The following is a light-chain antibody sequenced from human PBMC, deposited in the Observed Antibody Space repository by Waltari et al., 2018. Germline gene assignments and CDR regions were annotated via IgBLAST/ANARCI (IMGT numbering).Light chain of an antibody. CDR2: DVT. V-gene: IGLV2-11*01. CDR3: CSYAGRYTNYV. J-gene: IGLJ1*01. CDR1: RSDAGASDY. Sequence: QSALTQPRSVSGSPGQSVTISCTGTRSDAGASDYVPWYQQRPGKAPKLIIYDVTERPSGVPDRFSGSKSDNKASLTISGLQADDEADYYCCSYAGRYTNYVFGSGTKVTVL.